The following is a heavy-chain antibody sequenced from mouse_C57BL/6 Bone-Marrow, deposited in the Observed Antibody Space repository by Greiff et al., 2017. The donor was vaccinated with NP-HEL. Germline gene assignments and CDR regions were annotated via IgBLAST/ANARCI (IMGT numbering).Heavy chain of an antibody. V-gene: IGHV1-9*01. D-gene: IGHD1-1*01. CDR2: ILPGSGST. CDR3: TNYYVYPGFAC. J-gene: IGHJ3*01. CDR1: GYTFTGYW. Sequence: QVQLQQSGAELMKPGASVKLSCKATGYTFTGYWIEWVKQRPGHGLEWIGEILPGSGSTNYTEQFKGKATFTADTSANTAYMQHSSLATEDSAIYYFTNYYVYPGFACWGHGTLVTVSA.